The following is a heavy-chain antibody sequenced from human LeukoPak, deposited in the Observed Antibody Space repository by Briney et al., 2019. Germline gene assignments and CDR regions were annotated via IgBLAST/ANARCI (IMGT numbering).Heavy chain of an antibody. D-gene: IGHD1-1*01. Sequence: PGGSLRLSCAASGFSFSDYYMGWFRQAPGRGLEWVSYITGTGATRFYADSVKGRYTISRDNAKNLLYLQMNSLRADDTAVYYCASMKDGDNDYWGQGTLVTVSS. CDR3: ASMKDGDNDY. CDR2: ITGTGATR. CDR1: GFSFSDYY. J-gene: IGHJ4*02. V-gene: IGHV3-11*04.